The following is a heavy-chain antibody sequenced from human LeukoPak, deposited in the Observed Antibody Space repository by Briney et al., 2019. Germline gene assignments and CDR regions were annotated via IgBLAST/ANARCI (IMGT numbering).Heavy chain of an antibody. J-gene: IGHJ6*03. CDR3: ARAGRPCSGGSCYGRQPYYYYYYYMDV. CDR2: IYPDDSDT. Sequence: GESLKISRKGSGYSFTSYWIGLVRQMPGKGLEWGWIIYPDDSDTRYRTSFQGQVTISADKSISTAYLQWNSLRAEDTAVYYCARAGRPCSGGSCYGRQPYYYYYYYMDVWGKGTTVTVSS. V-gene: IGHV5-51*01. D-gene: IGHD2-15*01. CDR1: GYSFTSYW.